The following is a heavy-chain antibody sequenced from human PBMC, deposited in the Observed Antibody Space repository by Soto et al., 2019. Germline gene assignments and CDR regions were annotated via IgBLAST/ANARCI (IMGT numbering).Heavy chain of an antibody. CDR2: IYPGDSDT. CDR3: AKALDGIDDYFYAMGV. D-gene: IGHD1-1*01. V-gene: IGHV5-51*01. CDR1: EYSFSTYW. J-gene: IGHJ6*02. Sequence: PGESLKISCNGSEYSFSTYWIAWVRQMPGKGLEWMGIIYPGDSDTRYSPSFQGQVTISADKSSSTAHLQWSSLKASDTAMYYCAKALDGIDDYFYAMGVWGQGTTVTVSS.